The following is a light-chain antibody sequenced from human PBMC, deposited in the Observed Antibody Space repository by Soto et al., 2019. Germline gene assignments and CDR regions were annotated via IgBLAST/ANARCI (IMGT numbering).Light chain of an antibody. CDR2: GAS. CDR1: QSIGGS. J-gene: IGKJ1*01. CDR3: QQYANWWA. V-gene: IGKV3-15*01. Sequence: EIVMTQSPPTLSVSPGERATLSCRASQSIGGSLAWYQQKAGLAPRLLIYGASNRATGVPARFSGSGSGTDFTLTISSLQFEDFAVYYCQQYANWWAFGQGTKVEIK.